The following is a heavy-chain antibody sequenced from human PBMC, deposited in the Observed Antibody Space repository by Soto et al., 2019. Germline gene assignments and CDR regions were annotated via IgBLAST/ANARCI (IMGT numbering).Heavy chain of an antibody. Sequence: PGGSLRLSCAASGFTFSSYEMNWVRQAPGKGLEWVSYISSSGSTIYYADSVKGRFTISRDNAKTSLYLQMNSLRAEDTAVYYCARDVGYCSSTSCYTTPFDHWGQGTLVTVSS. CDR3: ARDVGYCSSTSCYTTPFDH. D-gene: IGHD2-2*02. CDR1: GFTFSSYE. V-gene: IGHV3-48*03. CDR2: ISSSGSTI. J-gene: IGHJ4*02.